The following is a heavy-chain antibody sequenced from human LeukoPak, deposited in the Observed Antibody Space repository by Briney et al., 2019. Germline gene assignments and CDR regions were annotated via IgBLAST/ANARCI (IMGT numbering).Heavy chain of an antibody. D-gene: IGHD3-9*01. V-gene: IGHV3-21*04. J-gene: IGHJ4*02. CDR1: GFTFSTYS. CDR2: ISSSSSSI. Sequence: GGSLRLSCAASGFTFSTYSMNWVRQAPGKGLEWVSSISSSSSSIYYSDSVKGRFTVSRDNSKNTLFLQMNGLRAEDTAVYYCAKAYNDILTGDDYWGQGTLVTVSS. CDR3: AKAYNDILTGDDY.